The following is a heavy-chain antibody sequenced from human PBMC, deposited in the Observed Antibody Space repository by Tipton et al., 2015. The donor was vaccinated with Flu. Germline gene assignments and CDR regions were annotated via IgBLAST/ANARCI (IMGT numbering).Heavy chain of an antibody. CDR2: INHGGST. Sequence: TLSLTCAVYGGSLTDYYWSWIRQPPGKGLEWIGEINHGGSTNRNPSLRSRVTISVDTSKSQFSLNLTSVTATDTAVYYCARGGCRRRTNGVCYYSPMSFDIWGQGAMVTVSS. CDR1: GGSLTDYY. CDR3: ARGGCRRRTNGVCYYSPMSFDI. D-gene: IGHD2-8*01. V-gene: IGHV4-34*01. J-gene: IGHJ3*02.